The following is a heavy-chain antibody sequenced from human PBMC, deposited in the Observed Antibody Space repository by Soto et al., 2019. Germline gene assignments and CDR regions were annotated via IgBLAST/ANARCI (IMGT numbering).Heavy chain of an antibody. Sequence: PVGSLRLSCAASGFTFSSYAMSWVRQAPGKGLEWVSAISGSGGSTYYADSVKGRFTISRDNSKNTLYLQMNSLRAEDTAVYYCAKDFTEEGVAAQSPFDYWGQGTLVTVSS. D-gene: IGHD6-19*01. CDR3: AKDFTEEGVAAQSPFDY. V-gene: IGHV3-23*01. CDR2: ISGSGGST. J-gene: IGHJ4*02. CDR1: GFTFSSYA.